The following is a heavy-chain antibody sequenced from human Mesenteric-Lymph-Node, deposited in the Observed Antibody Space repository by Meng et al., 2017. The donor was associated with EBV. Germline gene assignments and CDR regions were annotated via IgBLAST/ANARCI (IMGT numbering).Heavy chain of an antibody. Sequence: VLLVQVGAEVKKPGSSGKVSCKASGGSISSYAISGVRQAPGQGLDWMGAIIPSFSTTMYAQRFQGRVAITADESTSTAYMELNSLRFEDTAVYYCARTNPWLASEYWGRETLVTVSS. CDR3: ARTNPWLASEY. CDR1: GGSISSYA. D-gene: IGHD6-19*01. V-gene: IGHV1-69*01. CDR2: IIPSFSTT. J-gene: IGHJ4*02.